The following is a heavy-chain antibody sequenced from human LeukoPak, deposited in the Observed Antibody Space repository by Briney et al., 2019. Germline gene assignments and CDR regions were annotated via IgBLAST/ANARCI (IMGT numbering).Heavy chain of an antibody. CDR3: ARGSGSYHTAYMN. D-gene: IGHD1-26*01. CDR1: GYSFTSYW. Sequence: GESLKISCKGSGYSFTSYWIGWVRQMPGKGPEWMGIIYPGDSDTRYSPSFQGQVTISADKSISTAYLQWSSLEASDTAMYYCARGSGSYHTAYMNWGQGTLVTVSS. V-gene: IGHV5-51*01. CDR2: IYPGDSDT. J-gene: IGHJ4*02.